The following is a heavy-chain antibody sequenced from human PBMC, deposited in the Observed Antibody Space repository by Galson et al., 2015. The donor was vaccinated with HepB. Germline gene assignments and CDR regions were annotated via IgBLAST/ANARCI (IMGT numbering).Heavy chain of an antibody. D-gene: IGHD6-6*01. Sequence: LSLTCTVSGGSISSSSYYWGWIRQPPGKGLEWIGSIYYSGSTYYNPSLKSRVTISVDTSKNQFSLKLSSVTAADTAVYYCARRTRRSSSSGGRYMDVWGKGTTVTVSS. J-gene: IGHJ6*03. CDR2: IYYSGST. V-gene: IGHV4-39*01. CDR1: GGSISSSSYY. CDR3: ARRTRRSSSSGGRYMDV.